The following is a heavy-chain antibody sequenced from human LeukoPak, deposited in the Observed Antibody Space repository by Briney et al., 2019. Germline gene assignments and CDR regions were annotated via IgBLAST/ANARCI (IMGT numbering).Heavy chain of an antibody. D-gene: IGHD3-22*01. J-gene: IGHJ4*02. V-gene: IGHV3-9*01. Sequence: GGSLRLSCATSGFTFNDYAMYWVRQAPGKGLEWVSGISWNSRSIAYADSVKGRFTISRGNSENTLYLQMNSLRAEDTAVYYCAKAYKHDYYDSSGYNACDYWGRGTLVTVSS. CDR3: AKAYKHDYYDSSGYNACDY. CDR2: ISWNSRSI. CDR1: GFTFNDYA.